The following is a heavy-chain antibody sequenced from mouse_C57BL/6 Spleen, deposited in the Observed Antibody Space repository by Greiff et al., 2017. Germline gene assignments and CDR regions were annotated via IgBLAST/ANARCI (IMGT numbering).Heavy chain of an antibody. D-gene: IGHD4-1*01. CDR1: GFTFSSYA. CDR2: ISSGGDYI. Sequence: EVKLMESGEGLVKPGGSLKLSCAASGFTFSSYAMSWVRQTPEKRLEWVAYISSGGDYIYYADTVKGRFTISRDNARNTLYLQMSSLKSEDTAMYYCTRDRGGGTDYWGQGTTLTVSS. J-gene: IGHJ2*01. V-gene: IGHV5-9-1*02. CDR3: TRDRGGGTDY.